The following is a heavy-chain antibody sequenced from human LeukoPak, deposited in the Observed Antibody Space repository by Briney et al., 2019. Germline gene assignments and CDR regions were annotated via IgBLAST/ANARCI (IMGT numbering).Heavy chain of an antibody. Sequence: PGGSLRLSCAASGFTFSSYWMHWVRQAPGEGLVWVSRINSDGSSTSYADSVKGRFTISRDNAKNTLYLQMNSLRAEDTAVYYCARDRGELWFGDFSGGFDPWGQGTLVTVSS. V-gene: IGHV3-74*01. CDR1: GFTFSSYW. CDR3: ARDRGELWFGDFSGGFDP. D-gene: IGHD3-10*01. CDR2: INSDGSST. J-gene: IGHJ5*02.